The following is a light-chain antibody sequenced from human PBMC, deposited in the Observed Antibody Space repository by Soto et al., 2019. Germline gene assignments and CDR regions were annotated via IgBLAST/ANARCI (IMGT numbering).Light chain of an antibody. CDR3: QQRSNWPPLT. Sequence: ETVLTQSPATLSSSPGERATLYCRASQSVSSYLAWYQQKPGQAPRLLIYDASNRATGIPARFSGSGSGTDFTLTISSLEPEDFAVYYCQQRSNWPPLTFGGGTKVDIK. CDR2: DAS. J-gene: IGKJ4*01. CDR1: QSVSSY. V-gene: IGKV3-11*01.